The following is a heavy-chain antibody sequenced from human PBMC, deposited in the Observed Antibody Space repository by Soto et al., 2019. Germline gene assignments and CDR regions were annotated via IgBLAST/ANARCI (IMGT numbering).Heavy chain of an antibody. J-gene: IGHJ3*02. V-gene: IGHV4-59*01. CDR1: GGSISSYY. CDR2: IYYSGST. Sequence: SETLSLTCTVSGGSISSYYWSWIRQPPGKGLEWIGYIYYSGSTNYNPSLKSRVTISVDTSKNQFSLKLSSVTAADTAVYYCARALGATDAFDIWGQGTMVTVSS. CDR3: ARALGATDAFDI. D-gene: IGHD5-12*01.